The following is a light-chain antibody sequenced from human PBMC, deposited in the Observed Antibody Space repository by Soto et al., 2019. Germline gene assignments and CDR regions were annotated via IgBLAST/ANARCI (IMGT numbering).Light chain of an antibody. CDR3: QQRFKWPLT. J-gene: IGKJ4*01. Sequence: EIVLTQSPGTLSLSPGGKATLSCRASQSVHTFLAWYQQKPGQSPRLLISDTSNRATGIPARFSGSGSGTDYTLIISSLEPEDFAVYYCQQRFKWPLTVGGGTRVEIK. V-gene: IGKV3-11*01. CDR2: DTS. CDR1: QSVHTF.